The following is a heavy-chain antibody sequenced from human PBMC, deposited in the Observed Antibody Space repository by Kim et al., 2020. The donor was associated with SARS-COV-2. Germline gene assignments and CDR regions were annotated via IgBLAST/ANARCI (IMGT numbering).Heavy chain of an antibody. Sequence: GGSLRLSCAASGFTFSSYAMHWVRQAPGKGLEWVAVISYDGSNKYYADSVKGRFTISRDNSKNTLYLQMNSLRAEDTAVYYCARDSADSSGYYYRNYFDYWGQGTLVTVSS. CDR1: GFTFSSYA. CDR2: ISYDGSNK. V-gene: IGHV3-30*04. J-gene: IGHJ4*02. CDR3: ARDSADSSGYYYRNYFDY. D-gene: IGHD3-22*01.